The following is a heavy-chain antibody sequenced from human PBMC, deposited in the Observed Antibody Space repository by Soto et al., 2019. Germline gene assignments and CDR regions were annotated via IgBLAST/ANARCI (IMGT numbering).Heavy chain of an antibody. V-gene: IGHV4-39*01. CDR1: GGSISSSNYY. CDR3: ASPPPGSRATTPYYFDS. Sequence: SETLSLTCTVSGGSISSSNYYWGWIRQPPGKGLEWIGSIYYSGSTYYNPSLKSRVTMSVDTSRNQFSVELSSVTAVDTAVYYCASPPPGSRATTPYYFDSWGQGTLVTVSS. D-gene: IGHD2-15*01. J-gene: IGHJ4*02. CDR2: IYYSGST.